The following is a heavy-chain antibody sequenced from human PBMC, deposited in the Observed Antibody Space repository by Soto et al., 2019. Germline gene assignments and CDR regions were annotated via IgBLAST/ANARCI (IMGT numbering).Heavy chain of an antibody. Sequence: SETLSLTCTVSGGSISSYYWSWIRQPPGKGLEWIGYIYYSGSTNYNPSLKSRVTISVDTSKNQFSLKLSSVTAADTALYSCAAEDWGLATISYWAQGTLVTVSS. CDR3: AAEDWGLATISY. CDR1: GGSISSYY. J-gene: IGHJ4*02. CDR2: IYYSGST. D-gene: IGHD5-12*01. V-gene: IGHV4-59*01.